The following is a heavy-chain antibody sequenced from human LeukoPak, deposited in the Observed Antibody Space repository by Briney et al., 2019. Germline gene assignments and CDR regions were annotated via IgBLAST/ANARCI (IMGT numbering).Heavy chain of an antibody. CDR1: GFTFSSYA. V-gene: IGHV3-74*01. D-gene: IGHD6-13*01. CDR3: TKDITAGGLDY. CDR2: IKSDGSRT. Sequence: PGGSLRLSCAASGFTFSSYAMSWVRQAPGKGLVWVSRIKSDGSRTDYADSVKGRFTISRDNAKNTLYLQMNSLRTDDTALYYCTKDITAGGLDYWGQGTLVTVSS. J-gene: IGHJ4*02.